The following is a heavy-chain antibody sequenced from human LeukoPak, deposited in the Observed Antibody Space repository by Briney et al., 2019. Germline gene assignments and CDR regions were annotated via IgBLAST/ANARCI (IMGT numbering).Heavy chain of an antibody. V-gene: IGHV4-4*07. CDR2: IYTSGST. D-gene: IGHD3-3*01. J-gene: IGHJ5*02. CDR3: ARGGRHYDFWSGNNWFDP. CDR1: GGSISSYY. Sequence: SETLSLTCTVSGGSISSYYWSWIRQPAGKGLEWIGRIYTSGSTNYNPSLKSRVTMSVATSKNQFPLKLSSVTAADTAVYYCARGGRHYDFWSGNNWFDPWGQGTLVTVSS.